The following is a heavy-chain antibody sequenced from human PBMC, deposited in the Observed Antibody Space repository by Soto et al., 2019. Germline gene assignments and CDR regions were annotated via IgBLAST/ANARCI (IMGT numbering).Heavy chain of an antibody. CDR2: FYHTGRM. Sequence: SETLSLTCTVSRDSMTSRTHYWGWFRQPPEKGLEWIGSFYHTGRMYYTPSLLSRLTISVDTSKNQFSLKLTSVTAADTAVYYCARLNGYCISTNCQGYYGMDVWGQGTTVTV. V-gene: IGHV4-39*01. J-gene: IGHJ6*02. CDR1: RDSMTSRTHY. D-gene: IGHD2-2*03. CDR3: ARLNGYCISTNCQGYYGMDV.